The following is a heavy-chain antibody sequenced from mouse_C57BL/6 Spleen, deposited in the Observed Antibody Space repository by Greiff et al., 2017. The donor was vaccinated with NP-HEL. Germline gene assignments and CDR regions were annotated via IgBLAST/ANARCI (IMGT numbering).Heavy chain of an antibody. V-gene: IGHV1-82*01. J-gene: IGHJ2*01. CDR1: GYAFSSSW. CDR3: ARSYYGSSPYYFDY. CDR2: IYPGDGDT. D-gene: IGHD1-1*01. Sequence: VKLMESGPELVKPGASVKISCKASGYAFSSSWMNWVKQRPGKGLEWIGRIYPGDGDTNYNGKFKGKATLTADKSSSIAYMQLSSLTSEDSAVYFCARSYYGSSPYYFDYWGQGTTLTVSS.